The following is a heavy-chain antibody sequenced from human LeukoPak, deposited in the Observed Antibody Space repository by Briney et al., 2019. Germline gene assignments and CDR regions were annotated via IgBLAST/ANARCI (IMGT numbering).Heavy chain of an antibody. CDR2: IYYTGST. J-gene: IGHJ3*02. D-gene: IGHD3-3*01. CDR3: AREFYDFWSGSKTIDAFDI. Sequence: SETLSLTCTVSGDSISSYYWSWIRQPPGKGLKWIGYIYYTGSTSYDPSLKSRVTISVDTSKNQFSLKLSSVAAADTAVYYCAREFYDFWSGSKTIDAFDIWGQGTMVTVSS. V-gene: IGHV4-4*08. CDR1: GDSISSYY.